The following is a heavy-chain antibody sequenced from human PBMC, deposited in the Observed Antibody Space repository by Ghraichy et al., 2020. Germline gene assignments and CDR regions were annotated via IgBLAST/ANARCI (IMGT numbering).Heavy chain of an antibody. Sequence: SETLSLTCAVYGGSFSGYHWNWIRQPPGKGLEWIGEMNQSGSTNYNPSLKSRVTISVDMSKNQFSLKLSSVTAADTAVYYCARAPPATYDTSGYYPYVFYGMDVWGQGTILTVSS. J-gene: IGHJ6*02. V-gene: IGHV4-34*01. CDR3: ARAPPATYDTSGYYPYVFYGMDV. D-gene: IGHD3-22*01. CDR2: MNQSGST. CDR1: GGSFSGYH.